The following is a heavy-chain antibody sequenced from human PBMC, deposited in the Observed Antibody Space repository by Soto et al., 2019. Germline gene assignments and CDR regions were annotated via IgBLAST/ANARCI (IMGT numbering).Heavy chain of an antibody. J-gene: IGHJ4*02. V-gene: IGHV4-4*07. CDR2: IYTSGST. CDR1: GGSISSYY. D-gene: IGHD3-10*01. CDR3: ASSKEITMGRGVIGY. Sequence: QVQLQESGPGLVKPSETLSLTCTVSGGSISSYYWSWIRQPAGQGLEWIGRIYTSGSTNYNPSLKSRVTMSVDTSKNQCSLKLSSVTAADTAVYYCASSKEITMGRGVIGYWGQGTLVTVSS.